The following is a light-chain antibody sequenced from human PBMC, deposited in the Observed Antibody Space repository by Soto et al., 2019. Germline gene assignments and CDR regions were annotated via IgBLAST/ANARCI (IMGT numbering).Light chain of an antibody. J-gene: IGKJ5*01. Sequence: EIVLTQSPGTLSLSPGERATLSCRASESVSSSYLAWYQQQPGQAPRLLIYGASGRATGIPDRFSGSGAGTNFTLTISRLEPEAFAVYYCLQYGSSPITFGQGTRLEIK. V-gene: IGKV3-20*01. CDR3: LQYGSSPIT. CDR2: GAS. CDR1: ESVSSSY.